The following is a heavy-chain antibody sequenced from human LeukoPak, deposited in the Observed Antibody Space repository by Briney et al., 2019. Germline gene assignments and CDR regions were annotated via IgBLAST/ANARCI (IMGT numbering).Heavy chain of an antibody. V-gene: IGHV3-74*03. D-gene: IGHD3-9*01. CDR1: GFTFSSHW. CDR3: AKRPVYYDILTGYLGGWFDP. J-gene: IGHJ5*02. Sequence: GGSLRLSCAASGFTFSSHWMHWVRQAPGKGLVWVSRINGDGSNTTYADSVKGRFTISRDNSKNTLYLQMNSLRAEDTAVYYCAKRPVYYDILTGYLGGWFDPWGQGTLVTVSS. CDR2: INGDGSNT.